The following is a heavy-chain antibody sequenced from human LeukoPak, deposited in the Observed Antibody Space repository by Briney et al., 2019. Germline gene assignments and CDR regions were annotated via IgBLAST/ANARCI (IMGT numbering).Heavy chain of an antibody. CDR2: INHSGST. CDR3: ARLIGNRYYYGSGSYYKNYYYYYMDV. Sequence: PSETLSLTCAVYGGSFSGYYWSWIRQPPGKGLEWIGEINHSGSTNYNPSLKSRVTISVDTSKSQFSLKLSSVTAADTAVYYCARLIGNRYYYGSGSYYKNYYYYYMDVWGKGTTVTISS. D-gene: IGHD3-10*01. CDR1: GGSFSGYY. J-gene: IGHJ6*03. V-gene: IGHV4-34*01.